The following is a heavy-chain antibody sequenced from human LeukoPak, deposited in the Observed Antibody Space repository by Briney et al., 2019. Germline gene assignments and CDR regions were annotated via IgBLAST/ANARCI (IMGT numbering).Heavy chain of an antibody. CDR3: ARGPYGDYGQGFDY. J-gene: IGHJ4*02. CDR1: GFTFSSYE. D-gene: IGHD4-17*01. V-gene: IGHV3-48*03. CDR2: ISSSGSTI. Sequence: GGSLRLSCAASGFTFSSYEMNWVRQAPGKGLEWVSYISSSGSTIYYADSVKGRFTISRDNAKNSLYLQMNSLRAEDTAVYYCARGPYGDYGQGFDYWGQRTLVTVSS.